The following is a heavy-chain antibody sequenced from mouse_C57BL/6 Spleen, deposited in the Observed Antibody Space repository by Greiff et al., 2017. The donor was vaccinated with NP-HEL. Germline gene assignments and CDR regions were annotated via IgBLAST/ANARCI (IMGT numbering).Heavy chain of an antibody. CDR2: IYPGDGDT. J-gene: IGHJ4*01. CDR3: ARPHYGSSSYYYAMDY. Sequence: QVQLQQSGPELVKPGASVKISCKASGYAFSSSWMNWVKQRPGKGLEWIGRIYPGDGDTNYIGKFKGKATLTADKSSSTAYMQLSSLTSEDSAVYFCARPHYGSSSYYYAMDYWGQGTSVTVSS. CDR1: GYAFSSSW. D-gene: IGHD1-1*01. V-gene: IGHV1-82*01.